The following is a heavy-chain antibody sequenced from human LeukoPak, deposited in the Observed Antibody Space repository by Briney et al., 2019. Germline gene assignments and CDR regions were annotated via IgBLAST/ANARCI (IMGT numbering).Heavy chain of an antibody. D-gene: IGHD2-2*01. Sequence: GGSLRLSCAASGFAFSSYAMSWVRQAPGKGLEWVSAISGSGGSTYYADSVKGRSTISRDNSKNTLYLQMNSLRAEDTALYYCAKVPSGCYACDFDFWGQGTLVTVSS. CDR3: AKVPSGCYACDFDF. V-gene: IGHV3-23*01. J-gene: IGHJ4*02. CDR1: GFAFSSYA. CDR2: ISGSGGST.